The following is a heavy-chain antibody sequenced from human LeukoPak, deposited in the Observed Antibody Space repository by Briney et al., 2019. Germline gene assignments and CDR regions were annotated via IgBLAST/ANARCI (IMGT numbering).Heavy chain of an antibody. CDR1: GFTFSRYV. CDR3: ASRTDCTSTNCPSAFDL. Sequence: GGSLGLSCAASGFTFSRYVMHWVRQAPGKGLEYVSAISHNGLSTYYVDSVKGRFTISRDNSKNMLYLHMGSLRVEDLAVYYCASRTDCTSTNCPSAFDLWGQGTMVIVSS. V-gene: IGHV3-64*02. J-gene: IGHJ3*01. D-gene: IGHD2-2*01. CDR2: ISHNGLST.